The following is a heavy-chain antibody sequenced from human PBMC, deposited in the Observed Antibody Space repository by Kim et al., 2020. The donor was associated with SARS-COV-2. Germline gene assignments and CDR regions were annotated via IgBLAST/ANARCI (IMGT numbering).Heavy chain of an antibody. D-gene: IGHD2-2*01. J-gene: IGHJ6*03. Sequence: GGSLRLSCAASGFTFSSYGMHWVRQAPGKGLEWVAVIWYDGSNKYYADSVKGRFTISRDNSKNTLYLQMNSLRAEDTAVYYCARSTSPDYYYYYYMDVWGKGTTVTVSS. V-gene: IGHV3-33*01. CDR1: GFTFSSYG. CDR3: ARSTSPDYYYYYYMDV. CDR2: IWYDGSNK.